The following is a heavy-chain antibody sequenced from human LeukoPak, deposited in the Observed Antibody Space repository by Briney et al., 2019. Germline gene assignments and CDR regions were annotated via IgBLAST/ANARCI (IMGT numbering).Heavy chain of an antibody. J-gene: IGHJ4*02. V-gene: IGHV4-34*12. Sequence: PPETLSLTCAVYGGSLSGYYWNWIRQSPGKGLEWIGSIFYSGSTYYNPSLKSRVTISLDTSKNQFSLRLSSVTAADTAVYYCARHSAVTTFIFDYWGQGTLVTVSS. D-gene: IGHD4-17*01. CDR3: ARHSAVTTFIFDY. CDR2: IFYSGST. CDR1: GGSLSGYY.